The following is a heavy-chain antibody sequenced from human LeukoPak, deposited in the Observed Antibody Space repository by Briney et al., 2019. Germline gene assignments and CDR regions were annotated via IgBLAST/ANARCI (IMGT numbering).Heavy chain of an antibody. J-gene: IGHJ4*02. CDR2: IKQDGSEK. Sequence: PGGSLRLSCAASGFTLSSYWMTWVRQAPGKGLEWVANIKQDGSEKYYVDSVKGRLTISRDNAKNSLYLQMNSLRAEDTAVYYCARDRGWGLRFLDYWGQGTLVTVSS. V-gene: IGHV3-7*01. D-gene: IGHD1-26*01. CDR3: ARDRGWGLRFLDY. CDR1: GFTLSSYW.